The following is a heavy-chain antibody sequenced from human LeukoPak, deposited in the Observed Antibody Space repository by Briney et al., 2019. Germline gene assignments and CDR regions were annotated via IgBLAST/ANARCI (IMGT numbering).Heavy chain of an antibody. V-gene: IGHV4-59*08. CDR1: GGSISSYY. CDR3: ARLTRNPDFWSGYYTGTEAFDI. D-gene: IGHD3-3*01. CDR2: IYYSGST. Sequence: SETLSLTCTVSGGSISSYYWSWIRQPPGKGLEWIGYIYYSGSTNYNPSLKSRVTISVDTSKNQFSLKLSSVTAADTAVYYCARLTRNPDFWSGYYTGTEAFDIWGQGTMVTVSS. J-gene: IGHJ3*02.